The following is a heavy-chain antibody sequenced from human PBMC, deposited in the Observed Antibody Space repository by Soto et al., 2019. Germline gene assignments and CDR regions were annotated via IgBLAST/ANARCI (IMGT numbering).Heavy chain of an antibody. CDR1: GFTFSSYG. CDR2: IWYDGSNK. D-gene: IGHD3-3*01. CDR3: ARDLLGIFGGPEYLIDF. V-gene: IGHV3-33*01. J-gene: IGHJ6*04. Sequence: GGSLRLSCAASGFTFSSYGMHWVRQAPGKGLEWVAVIWYDGSNKYYADSVKGRFTISRDNSKNTLYLQMNSLRAEDTAVYYCARDLLGIFGGPEYLIDFWGKGTSDTGSS.